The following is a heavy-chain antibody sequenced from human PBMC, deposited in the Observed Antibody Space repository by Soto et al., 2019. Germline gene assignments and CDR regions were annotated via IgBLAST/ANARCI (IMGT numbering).Heavy chain of an antibody. CDR1: GGSISSGDYY. CDR2: IYYSGST. J-gene: IGHJ4*02. CDR3: ARVGSSGYYPSDYFDY. Sequence: SEMLSLTCTVSGGSISSGDYYWSWIRQPPGKGLEWIGYIYYSGSTYYNPSLKSRVTISVDTSKNQFSLKLSSVTAADTAVYYCARVGSSGYYPSDYFDYWGQGTLVTVSS. D-gene: IGHD3-22*01. V-gene: IGHV4-30-4*01.